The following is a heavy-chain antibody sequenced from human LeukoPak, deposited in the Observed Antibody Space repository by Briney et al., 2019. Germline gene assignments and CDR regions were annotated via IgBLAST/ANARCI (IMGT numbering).Heavy chain of an antibody. CDR3: AKGASGSSGWFGDY. CDR2: ISSSGANT. Sequence: PGGSLRLSCAASGFPFRSYAMTWVRQAPGKGLAWVSTISSSGANTYYADSVKGLFTISRDNSKNTLYLQLNSLRAEDSAIYYCAKGASGSSGWFGDYWGQGTQVTVSS. J-gene: IGHJ4*02. CDR1: GFPFRSYA. V-gene: IGHV3-23*01. D-gene: IGHD6-19*01.